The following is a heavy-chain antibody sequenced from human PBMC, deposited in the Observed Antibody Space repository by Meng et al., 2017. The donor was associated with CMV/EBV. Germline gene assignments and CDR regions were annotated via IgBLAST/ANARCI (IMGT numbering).Heavy chain of an antibody. V-gene: IGHV3-30-3*01. CDR2: ISYDGSNK. J-gene: IGHJ3*02. Sequence: GGSLRLSCAASGFTFSSYAMHWVRQAPGKGLEWVAVISYDGSNKYYADSVKGRFTISRDNSKNTLYLQMNSLRAEDTAVYYCCAEGASDIWGQGTMVTVSS. CDR1: GFTFSSYA. CDR3: CAEGASDI. D-gene: IGHD1-14*01.